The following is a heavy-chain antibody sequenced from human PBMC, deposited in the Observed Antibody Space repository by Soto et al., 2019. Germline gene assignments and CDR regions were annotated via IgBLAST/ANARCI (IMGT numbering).Heavy chain of an antibody. CDR3: AKGVGGGLLLRNLDY. CDR1: GFTFSSYA. D-gene: IGHD3-22*01. J-gene: IGHJ4*02. CDR2: ISGSGGST. Sequence: EVPLLESGGGLVQPGGSLRLSCAASGFTFSSYAMSWVRQAPGKGLEWVSAISGSGGSTYYADSVKGRFTISRDNSKNTLYLQMNSLRAEDTAVYYCAKGVGGGLLLRNLDYWGQGTLVTVSS. V-gene: IGHV3-23*01.